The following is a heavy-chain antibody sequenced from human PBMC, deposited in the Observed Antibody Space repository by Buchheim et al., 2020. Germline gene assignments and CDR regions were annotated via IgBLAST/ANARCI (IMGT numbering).Heavy chain of an antibody. D-gene: IGHD2-21*01. CDR2: ISSSESTV. Sequence: EVQLVESGGGLVQPGGSLRLSCMASGFTFSSYEMNWVRQAPGKGLEWVSYISSSESTVYYADSVKGRFTISRDNAKNSLYLQMRSLRAEDTAVYYCAREQAHGGGDCNDYWGQGTL. J-gene: IGHJ4*02. CDR3: AREQAHGGGDCNDY. V-gene: IGHV3-48*03. CDR1: GFTFSSYE.